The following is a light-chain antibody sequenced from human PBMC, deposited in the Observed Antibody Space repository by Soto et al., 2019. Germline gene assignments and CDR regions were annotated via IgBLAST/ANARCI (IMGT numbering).Light chain of an antibody. Sequence: EIVMTQSPATLSVSPGEGVTLSCRASESISSKLAWYQQKPGQAPSLIMYRASTRATGVPARFSGSGSGTEFTLTISSLQSEDFAVYYCQQYNSWFSITFGQGTRLEIK. CDR2: RAS. CDR3: QQYNSWFSIT. V-gene: IGKV3-15*01. J-gene: IGKJ5*01. CDR1: ESISSK.